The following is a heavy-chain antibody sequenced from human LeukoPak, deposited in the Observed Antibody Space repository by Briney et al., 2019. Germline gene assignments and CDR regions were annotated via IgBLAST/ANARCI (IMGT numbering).Heavy chain of an antibody. CDR3: ARLGSYYYYGVDV. J-gene: IGHJ6*02. CDR1: GDSISSYY. Sequence: SETLSLTCSVSGDSISSYYWSWIRQSPGKGLEWIGYIYYSGSTSYNPSLKSRATISVDTSKNQFSLKLSSVTAADTAVYYCARLGSYYYYGVDVWGQGTTVTVSS. V-gene: IGHV4-59*08. CDR2: IYYSGST. D-gene: IGHD1-1*01.